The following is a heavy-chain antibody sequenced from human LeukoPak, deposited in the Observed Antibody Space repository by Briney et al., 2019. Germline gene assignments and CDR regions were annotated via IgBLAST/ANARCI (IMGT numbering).Heavy chain of an antibody. Sequence: PSETLSLTCTVSGASISSYYWSWIRQPAGKGLEWIGRIYTSGSTNYNPSLKSRVTMSVDTSKNQFSLKLSSVTAADTAVYYCARVRSSSWYYFDYWGQGTLVTVSS. D-gene: IGHD6-13*01. CDR3: ARVRSSSWYYFDY. CDR2: IYTSGST. V-gene: IGHV4-4*07. CDR1: GASISSYY. J-gene: IGHJ4*02.